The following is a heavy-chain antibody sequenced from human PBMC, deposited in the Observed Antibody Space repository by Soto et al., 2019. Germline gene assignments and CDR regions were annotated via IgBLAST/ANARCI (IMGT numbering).Heavy chain of an antibody. CDR3: AKDRGLVLSFYFDY. Sequence: EVQLVESGGGLVQPGRSLRLSCAASGFTFDDYAMHWVRQAPGKGLECVSGISWNSGSISYADSVKGRFTISRDNAKNTLYLQMNMLRAEDTALYYCAKDRGLVLSFYFDYWGQGTLVTVSS. V-gene: IGHV3-9*01. D-gene: IGHD6-19*01. CDR1: GFTFDDYA. CDR2: ISWNSGSI. J-gene: IGHJ4*02.